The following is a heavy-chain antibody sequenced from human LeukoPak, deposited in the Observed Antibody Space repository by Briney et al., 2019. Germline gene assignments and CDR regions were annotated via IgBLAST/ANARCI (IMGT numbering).Heavy chain of an antibody. D-gene: IGHD3-10*01. Sequence: SETLSLTCTVSGGSISSSSYYWGWLRQPPGKGLEWIGSIYYSGSTYYNPSLKSRVTISVDTSKNQFSLKLSSVTAADTAVYYCARHVGIWFGELDHFDYWGQGTLVTVSS. CDR1: GGSISSSSYY. J-gene: IGHJ4*02. V-gene: IGHV4-39*01. CDR3: ARHVGIWFGELDHFDY. CDR2: IYYSGST.